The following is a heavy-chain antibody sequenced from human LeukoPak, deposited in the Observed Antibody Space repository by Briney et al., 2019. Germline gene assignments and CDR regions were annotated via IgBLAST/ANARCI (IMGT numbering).Heavy chain of an antibody. CDR2: FDPEDGET. D-gene: IGHD6-6*01. V-gene: IGHV1-24*01. CDR3: ATAPYSSSSPPYYYYYMDV. J-gene: IGHJ6*03. Sequence: ASVKVSCKVSGYTLTELSMHWVRQAPGKGLEWMGGFDPEDGETIYAQKFQGRVTMTEDTSTDTAYMELSSLRSEDTAVYYCATAPYSSSSPPYYYYYMDVWGKGTTVTVSS. CDR1: GYTLTELS.